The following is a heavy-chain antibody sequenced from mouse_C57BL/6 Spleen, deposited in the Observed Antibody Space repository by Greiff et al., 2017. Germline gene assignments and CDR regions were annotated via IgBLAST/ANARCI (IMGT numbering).Heavy chain of an antibody. CDR3: ARRERYGNSYYAMEY. V-gene: IGHV1-18*01. CDR1: GYTFTDYN. J-gene: IGHJ4*01. Sequence: VQLKESGPELVKPGASVKIPCKASGYTFTDYNMDWVKQSHGKSLEWIGDINPNNGGTIYNQKFKGKATLNVDKSSSTAYMELRSLTSEDTAVYYCARRERYGNSYYAMEYWGQGTSVTVSS. CDR2: INPNNGGT. D-gene: IGHD2-10*02.